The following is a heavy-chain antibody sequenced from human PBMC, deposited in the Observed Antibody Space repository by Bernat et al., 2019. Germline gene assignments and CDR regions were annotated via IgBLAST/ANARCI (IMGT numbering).Heavy chain of an antibody. CDR1: GVSINGGPYY. D-gene: IGHD1-1*01. V-gene: IGHV4-31*03. CDR3: ARVQWKDDEDFYYDGMDV. CDR2: IYYMGTT. Sequence: QVQLQESGPGLVKPSQTLSLTCTVSGVSINGGPYYWSWVRQHPGKGLEWLGYIYYMGTTYFNPSLKSRLTMSLDPSTNRCSLILGSVTAADTDIYYCARVQWKDDEDFYYDGMDVWGQGTTVTVSS. J-gene: IGHJ6*02.